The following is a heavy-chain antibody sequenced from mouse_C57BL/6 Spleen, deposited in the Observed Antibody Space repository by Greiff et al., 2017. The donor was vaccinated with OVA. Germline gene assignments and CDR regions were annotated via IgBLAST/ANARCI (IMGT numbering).Heavy chain of an antibody. Sequence: QVQLKQSGAELVMPGASVKLSCKASGYTFTSYWMHWVKQRPGPGLEWIGEIDPSDSYTKYNQKFKGKSTLTVDKSSSTAYMQLSSLTSEDSAVYYCARGPYYFDYWGQGTTLTVSS. J-gene: IGHJ2*01. V-gene: IGHV1-69*01. CDR3: ARGPYYFDY. CDR2: IDPSDSYT. CDR1: GYTFTSYW.